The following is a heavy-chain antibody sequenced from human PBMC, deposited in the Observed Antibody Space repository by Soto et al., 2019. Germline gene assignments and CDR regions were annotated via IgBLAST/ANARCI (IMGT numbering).Heavy chain of an antibody. Sequence: XSVKVSYKASGYTFTSYAMHLLRQAPGQRLEWMGWISAYNGNTNYAQKLQGRVTMTTDTSTSTAYMELRSLRSDDTAVYYCARDNDMVRSPWGQGTLVTVSS. CDR2: ISAYNGNT. V-gene: IGHV1-18*01. CDR1: GYTFTSYA. CDR3: ARDNDMVRSP. J-gene: IGHJ5*02. D-gene: IGHD3-10*01.